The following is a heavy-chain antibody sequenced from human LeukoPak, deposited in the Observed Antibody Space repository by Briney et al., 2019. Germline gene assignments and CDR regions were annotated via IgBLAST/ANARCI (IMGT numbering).Heavy chain of an antibody. CDR3: ARSRDYYDSSGYRVGGMDV. V-gene: IGHV3-30*01. D-gene: IGHD3-22*01. CDR2: GSNK. J-gene: IGHJ6*02. Sequence: GSNKYYADSVKGRFTISRDNSKNTLYLQMNSLRAEDTAVYYCARSRDYYDSSGYRVGGMDVWGQGTTVTVSS.